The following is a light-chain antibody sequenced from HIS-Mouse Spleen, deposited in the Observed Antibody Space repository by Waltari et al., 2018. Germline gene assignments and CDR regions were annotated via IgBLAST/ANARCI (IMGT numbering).Light chain of an antibody. CDR1: PAPGTIGHY. J-gene: IGLJ3*02. CDR2: DTS. Sequence: QAGVTQEPSLTVSPGGQVNLPGGSRPAPGTIGHYPYWVQQKPGQAPRTLIYDTSNKHSWTPALFSGSLLGGKAALTLSGAQPEDEAEYYCFLSYSGAWVFAAGPNLTVL. CDR3: FLSYSGAWV. V-gene: IGLV7-46*01.